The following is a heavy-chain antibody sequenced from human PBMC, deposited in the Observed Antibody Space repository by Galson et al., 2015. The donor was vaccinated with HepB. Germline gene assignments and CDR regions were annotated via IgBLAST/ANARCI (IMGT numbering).Heavy chain of an antibody. D-gene: IGHD1-26*01. CDR3: AREGVRGGSYSKLHDY. V-gene: IGHV3-48*03. CDR1: GFIFSSYE. CDR2: ISTSSTTI. Sequence: SLRLSCAASGFIFSSYEMNWVRQAPGKGLEWISYISTSSTTIHYADSVKGRFTISRDNAKNSLYLQMNSLRAEDTAFYYCAREGVRGGSYSKLHDYWGQGTLVTVSS. J-gene: IGHJ4*02.